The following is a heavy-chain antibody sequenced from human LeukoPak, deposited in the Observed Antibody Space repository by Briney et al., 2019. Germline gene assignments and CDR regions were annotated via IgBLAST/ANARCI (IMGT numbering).Heavy chain of an antibody. CDR2: IYYSGST. V-gene: IGHV4-59*01. J-gene: IGHJ4*02. D-gene: IGHD3-22*01. CDR3: ARDRDHYDSSGYQHYFDY. Sequence: PSETLPLTCTVSGGSINSYYWSWIRQPPGKGLEWIGYIYYSGSTNYNPSLKSRVTISVDTSKNQFSLKLSSVTAADTAVYYCARDRDHYDSSGYQHYFDYWGQGTLVTVSS. CDR1: GGSINSYY.